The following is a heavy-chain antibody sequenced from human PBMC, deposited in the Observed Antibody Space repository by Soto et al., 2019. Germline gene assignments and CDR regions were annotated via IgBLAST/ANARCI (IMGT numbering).Heavy chain of an antibody. CDR2: IDWDDDK. CDR3: ARTSGYCSSTSCPLDYYYMDV. Sequence: SGPTLVNPTQTLTLTCTFSGFSLSTSGMCVSWIRQPPGKALEWLARIDWDDDKYYSTSLKTRLTISKDTSKNQVVLTMTNMDPVDTATYYCARTSGYCSSTSCPLDYYYMDVWGKGTTVTVSS. J-gene: IGHJ6*03. CDR1: GFSLSTSGMC. V-gene: IGHV2-70*11. D-gene: IGHD2-2*03.